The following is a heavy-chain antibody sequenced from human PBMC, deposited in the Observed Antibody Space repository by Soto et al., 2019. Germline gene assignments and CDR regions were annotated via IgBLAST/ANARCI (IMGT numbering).Heavy chain of an antibody. V-gene: IGHV3-30*18. D-gene: IGHD5-18*01. CDR3: AKDRYSYGYRYAFDL. J-gene: IGHJ3*01. CDR2: ISHDGSDK. CDR1: GFTFSSFG. Sequence: QVQLVESGGGVVQPGRSLRLSCTASGFTFSSFGIHWVRQAPGKGLEWVTRISHDGSDKYYADSVKGRFTISRDNSKNTLYLQMNSLRPEDTAVYYCAKDRYSYGYRYAFDLWGQGTMVTVSS.